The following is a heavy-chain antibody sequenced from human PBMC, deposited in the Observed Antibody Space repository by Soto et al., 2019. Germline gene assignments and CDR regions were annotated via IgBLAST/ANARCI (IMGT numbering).Heavy chain of an antibody. J-gene: IGHJ4*02. CDR3: AREGAVADFDY. CDR1: GFTFSSYE. V-gene: IGHV3-48*03. CDR2: ISSSGSTI. D-gene: IGHD6-19*01. Sequence: PGGCLRLSCAASGFTFSSYEMNWVRQAPGKGLEWVSYISSSGSTIYYADSVKGRFTISRDNAKNSLYLQMNSLRAEDTAVYYCAREGAVADFDYWGQGTLVTVSS.